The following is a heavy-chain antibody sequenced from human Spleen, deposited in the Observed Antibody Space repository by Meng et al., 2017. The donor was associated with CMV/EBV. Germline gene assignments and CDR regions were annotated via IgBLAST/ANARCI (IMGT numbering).Heavy chain of an antibody. V-gene: IGHV3-48*03. CDR3: ARNLVLPAAIQYYYRNHGMDV. J-gene: IGHJ6*02. Sequence: GESLKISCAATGFTFSSYEMNWVRQAPGKGLEWVSYISSSGSTIYYADSVKGRFTISRDNAKNSLYLQMNSLRAEDTAVYYCARNLVLPAAIQYYYRNHGMDVWGQGTTVTVSS. D-gene: IGHD2-2*01. CDR1: GFTFSSYE. CDR2: ISSSGSTI.